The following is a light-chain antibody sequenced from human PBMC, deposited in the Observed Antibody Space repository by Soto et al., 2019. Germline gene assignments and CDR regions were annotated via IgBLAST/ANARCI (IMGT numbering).Light chain of an antibody. CDR2: AAS. CDR1: QSINNN. CDR3: QQSYSIPPIT. J-gene: IGKJ5*01. V-gene: IGKV1-39*01. Sequence: DIQMTQSPSSLSASVGDRVTITCRASQSINNNLNWYQQKPGKAPKLLIYAASSLQSGVPSRFSGSGSGTDFTITISSLQPDDFATYYCQQSYSIPPITFGQGTRLEIK.